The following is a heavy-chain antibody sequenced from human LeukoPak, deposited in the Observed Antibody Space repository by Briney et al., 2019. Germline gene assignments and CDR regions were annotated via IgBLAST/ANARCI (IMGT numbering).Heavy chain of an antibody. CDR1: GYTFSTYG. CDR3: ARDEGVNREVIGY. V-gene: IGHV1-18*04. D-gene: IGHD3-10*01. CDR2: ISTYNGNT. Sequence: GASVKVSCTASGYTFSTYGISWVRQAPGQGLEWMGWISTYNGNTKYAQKLQGRVTMSTDTSTSTAYMELWSLRSDDTAVYYCARDEGVNREVIGYWGQGTLVTVSS. J-gene: IGHJ4*02.